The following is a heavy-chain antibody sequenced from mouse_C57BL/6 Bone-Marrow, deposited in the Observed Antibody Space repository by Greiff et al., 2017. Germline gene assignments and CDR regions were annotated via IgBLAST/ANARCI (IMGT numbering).Heavy chain of an antibody. CDR3: TTDGWGFAY. Sequence: EVKLMESGAELVRPGASVKLSCTASGFNIKDDYMHWVKQRPEQGLEWIGWIDPENGDTEYASKFQGKATITADTSTNTAYLHLSSLTSEETAVYYCTTDGWGFAYWGQGTLVTVSA. V-gene: IGHV14-4*01. CDR2: IDPENGDT. CDR1: GFNIKDDY. D-gene: IGHD2-3*01. J-gene: IGHJ3*01.